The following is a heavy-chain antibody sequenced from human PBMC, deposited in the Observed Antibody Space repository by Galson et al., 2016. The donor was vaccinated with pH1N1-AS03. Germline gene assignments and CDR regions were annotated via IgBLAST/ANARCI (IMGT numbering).Heavy chain of an antibody. CDR3: ASPLTSGFCSIGGLDCYGINPYYFDH. V-gene: IGHV1-2*02. CDR2: INPNSGGT. D-gene: IGHD1-14*01. CDR1: GYVFSDYY. J-gene: IGHJ4*02. Sequence: SVKVSCKASGYVFSDYYIHWVRQAPGQGLEWMGWINPNSGGTLYAPKFQGRVTITRDTSIRTAFMEVTWLTSDDTAVYYCASPLTSGFCSIGGLDCYGINPYYFDHWGQGTLVTVSS.